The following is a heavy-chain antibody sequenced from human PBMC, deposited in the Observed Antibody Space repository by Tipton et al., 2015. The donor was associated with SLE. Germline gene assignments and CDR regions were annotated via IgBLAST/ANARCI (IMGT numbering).Heavy chain of an antibody. CDR1: GLTVSRIY. CDR2: IYSGGTT. D-gene: IGHD3-10*02. Sequence: SLRLSCAASGLTVSRIYMNWVRQAPGKGLEWVSVIYSGGTTYYADSVKGRFTVSRDTSKNTLYLQMNRLRVEDTAVYYCAATPGSMFGGWLGPWGQVTLVTVSS. V-gene: IGHV3-66*02. CDR3: AATPGSMFGGWLGP. J-gene: IGHJ5*02.